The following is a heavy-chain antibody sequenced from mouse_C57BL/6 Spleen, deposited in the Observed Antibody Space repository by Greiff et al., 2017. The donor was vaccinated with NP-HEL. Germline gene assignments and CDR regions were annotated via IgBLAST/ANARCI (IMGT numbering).Heavy chain of an antibody. CDR2: IDPSDSYT. CDR3: ARITTVVATGDY. Sequence: QVQLQQPGAELVKPAASVKLSCKASGYTFTSYWMQWVKQRPGQGLEWIGEIDPSDSYTNYNQKFKGKATLTVDTSSSTAYMQLSSLTSEDSAVYYCARITTVVATGDYWGQGTTLTVSS. V-gene: IGHV1-50*01. D-gene: IGHD1-1*01. J-gene: IGHJ2*01. CDR1: GYTFTSYW.